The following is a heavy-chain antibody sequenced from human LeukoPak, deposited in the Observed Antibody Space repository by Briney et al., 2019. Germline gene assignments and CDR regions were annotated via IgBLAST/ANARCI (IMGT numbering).Heavy chain of an antibody. D-gene: IGHD3/OR15-3a*01. CDR2: ISGSGDTT. V-gene: IGHV3-23*01. CDR1: GFTFGSYA. Sequence: GGSLRLSCAASGFTFGSYAMSWVRQAPGRGLEWVSIISGSGDTTYYADSVKGRFTISRDNSKNTLFLQMNSLRAEDTAVYYCAKDGRFSDWIFSGFMDVWGKGTTVTVSS. J-gene: IGHJ6*03. CDR3: AKDGRFSDWIFSGFMDV.